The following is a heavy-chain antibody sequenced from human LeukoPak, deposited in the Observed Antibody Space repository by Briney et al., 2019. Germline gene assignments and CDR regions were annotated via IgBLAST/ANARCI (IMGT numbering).Heavy chain of an antibody. J-gene: IGHJ4*02. D-gene: IGHD3-10*02. CDR2: IASSSSYI. Sequence: GGSLRLSCAASGFAFSSYDMNWVRQAPGKGLEWVSSIASSSSYIYYADSMKGRFTISRDNAKNSLYLQMNSLRAEDTAVYYCARDVPLDYWGQGTLVTVS. CDR1: GFAFSSYD. CDR3: ARDVPLDY. V-gene: IGHV3-21*01.